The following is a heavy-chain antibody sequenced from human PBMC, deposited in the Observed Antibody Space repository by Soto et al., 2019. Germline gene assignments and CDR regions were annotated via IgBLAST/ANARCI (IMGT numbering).Heavy chain of an antibody. CDR1: GDSISDYY. CDR3: ARARWLVGYYYYYALDA. D-gene: IGHD6-19*01. V-gene: IGHV4-59*01. Sequence: QVQLQESGPGLVKPSETLSLTCTVSGDSISDYYWSWIRQPPGKGLEWIGYIYYSGSTNYNPSLESRVTISVDTSKNQFSLKLSSVTAADTAVYYCARARWLVGYYYYYALDAWGQGTTVTVSS. J-gene: IGHJ6*02. CDR2: IYYSGST.